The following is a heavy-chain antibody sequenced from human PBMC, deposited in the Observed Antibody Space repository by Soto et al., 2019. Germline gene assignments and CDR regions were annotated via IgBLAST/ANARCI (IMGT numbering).Heavy chain of an antibody. Sequence: EVQLLESGGGLVQSGGSLRLSCAASGFTFSNYGMRWVRQVPGKGLEWVSTISSSGGSTYSADSVKGRFTISRDNSKNTLYLLMNSLRADDTAVYYCANLPTPHTALANIQVDSRGQGTLVTVSS. CDR1: GFTFSNYG. J-gene: IGHJ4*02. CDR3: ANLPTPHTALANIQVDS. D-gene: IGHD5-18*01. V-gene: IGHV3-23*01. CDR2: ISSSGGST.